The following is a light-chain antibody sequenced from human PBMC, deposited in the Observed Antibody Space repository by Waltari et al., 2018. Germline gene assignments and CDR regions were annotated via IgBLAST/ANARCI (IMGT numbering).Light chain of an antibody. V-gene: IGKV3-20*01. CDR3: QRYGTSGT. Sequence: EIVLTPSPGTLSLSPGERATLSCRASHSLSTNYLAWYQQKPGQPPRLLIYGASSRATGIPDRFSGGGSGTDFTLTISRLEPEDFAVYYCQRYGTSGTFGQGTKVEI. CDR1: HSLSTNY. J-gene: IGKJ1*01. CDR2: GAS.